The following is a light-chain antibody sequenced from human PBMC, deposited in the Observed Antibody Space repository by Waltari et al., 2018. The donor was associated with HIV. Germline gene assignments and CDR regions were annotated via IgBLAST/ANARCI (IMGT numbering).Light chain of an antibody. CDR1: SSNIGATYD. J-gene: IGLJ2*01. CDR2: ANT. V-gene: IGLV1-40*01. Sequence: QPVLTQPPSVSGAPGQRVTISCTRSSSNIGATYDVHWYQQLPGTAPKLLIYANTHRPAGFPDRFSGSTSGTSASLAITGLQAEDEADYDCQAYDSTLRVVFGGGTKLTVL. CDR3: QAYDSTLRVV.